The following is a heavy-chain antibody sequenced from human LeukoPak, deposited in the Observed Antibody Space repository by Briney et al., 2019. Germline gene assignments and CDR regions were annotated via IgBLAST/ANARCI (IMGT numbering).Heavy chain of an antibody. V-gene: IGHV4-4*07. CDR3: ARDRVAMVRGVHLPYYMDV. CDR2: IYTSGST. J-gene: IGHJ6*03. CDR1: GGSISSYY. D-gene: IGHD3-10*01. Sequence: SETLSLTCTVSGGSISSYYWSWIRQPAGKGLEWIGRIYTSGSTNYNPSLKSRVTMSVDTSKNQFSLKLSSVTAADTAVYYCARDRVAMVRGVHLPYYMDVWGKGTTVTISS.